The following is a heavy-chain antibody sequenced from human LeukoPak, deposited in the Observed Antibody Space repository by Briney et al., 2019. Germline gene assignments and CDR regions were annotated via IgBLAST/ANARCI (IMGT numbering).Heavy chain of an antibody. D-gene: IGHD3-16*02. J-gene: IGHJ4*02. CDR1: GFTFSSYA. Sequence: GGSQRLSCAASGFTFSSYAMHWVRQAPGKGLEWVAVISYDGSNKYYADSVKGRFTISRDNSKNTLYLQMNSLRAEDTAVYYCARDAAPYDYVWGSYRLGFYYWGQGTLVTVSS. CDR2: ISYDGSNK. CDR3: ARDAAPYDYVWGSYRLGFYY. V-gene: IGHV3-30-3*01.